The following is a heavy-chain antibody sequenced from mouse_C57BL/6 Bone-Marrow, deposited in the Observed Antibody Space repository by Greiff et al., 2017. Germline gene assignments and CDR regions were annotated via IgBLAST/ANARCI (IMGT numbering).Heavy chain of an antibody. V-gene: IGHV1-81*01. CDR2: IYPRSGNT. CDR1: GYTFTSYG. J-gene: IGHJ2*01. Sequence: QVQLQQSGAELARPGASVKLSCKASGYTFTSYGISWVKQRPGQGLEWIGEIYPRSGNTYYNEKFKGKATLTADKSSSTAYMELRSLASEDSAVYFCARRRFDYWGQGTTLTGSS. CDR3: ARRRFDY.